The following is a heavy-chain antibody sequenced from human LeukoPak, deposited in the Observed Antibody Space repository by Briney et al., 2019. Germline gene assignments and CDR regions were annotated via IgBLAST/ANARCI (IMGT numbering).Heavy chain of an antibody. CDR1: GGSISSYY. Sequence: KPSETLSLTCTVSGGSISSYYWSWIRQPPGKGLEWIGYIYYSGSTNYNPSLKSRVTISVDTSKNQFSLKLSSVTAADTAVYYCARDSYYYGSGSYYLDYWGQGTLVTVSS. CDR2: IYYSGST. CDR3: ARDSYYYGSGSYYLDY. V-gene: IGHV4-59*12. J-gene: IGHJ4*02. D-gene: IGHD3-10*01.